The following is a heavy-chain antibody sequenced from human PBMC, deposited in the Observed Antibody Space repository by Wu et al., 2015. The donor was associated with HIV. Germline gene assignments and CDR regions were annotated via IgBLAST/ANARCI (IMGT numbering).Heavy chain of an antibody. CDR2: INPNSGGT. CDR1: GYTFTGYY. V-gene: IGHV1-2*02. J-gene: IGHJ4*03. Sequence: QVQLVQSGAEVKKPGASVKVSCKASGYTFTGYYMHWVRQAPGQGLEWMGWINPNSGGTNYAQKFQGRVTMTRDTSISTAYMELSRLRSDDTAVYYCARSGYCSGGSCYLPFDYVGQGRWSTVSS. D-gene: IGHD2-15*01. CDR3: ARSGYCSGGSCYLPFDY.